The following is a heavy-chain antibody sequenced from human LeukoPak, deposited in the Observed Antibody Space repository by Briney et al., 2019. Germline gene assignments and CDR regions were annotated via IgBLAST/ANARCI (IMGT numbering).Heavy chain of an antibody. CDR3: ATIPLRRGGYYGMDV. Sequence: PSETLSLTCTVSGGSISSYYWSWIRQPPRKGLEWIGYIYYSGTTNYNPSLESRVTISVDTSKNLFSLRLSSVTAADTAVYYCATIPLRRGGYYGMDVWGQGTTVTVSS. J-gene: IGHJ6*02. D-gene: IGHD3-16*01. CDR2: IYYSGTT. V-gene: IGHV4-59*08. CDR1: GGSISSYY.